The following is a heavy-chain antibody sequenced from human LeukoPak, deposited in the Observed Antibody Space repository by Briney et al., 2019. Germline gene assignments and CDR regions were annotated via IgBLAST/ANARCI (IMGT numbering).Heavy chain of an antibody. CDR1: GFTFSSYW. CDR3: ARVGYSYGYSYYYYGMDV. J-gene: IGHJ6*02. V-gene: IGHV3-7*04. Sequence: GGSLRLSCAASGFTFSSYWMSWVRQAPGKGLEWVANIKQDRSEKYYVDSVKGRFTISRDNAKNSLYLQMNSLRAEDTAVYYCARVGYSYGYSYYYYGMDVWGQGTTVTVSS. CDR2: IKQDRSEK. D-gene: IGHD5-18*01.